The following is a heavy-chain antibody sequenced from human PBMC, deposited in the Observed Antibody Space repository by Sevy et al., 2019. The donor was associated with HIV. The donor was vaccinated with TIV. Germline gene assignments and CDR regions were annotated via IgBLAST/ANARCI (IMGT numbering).Heavy chain of an antibody. D-gene: IGHD6-13*01. V-gene: IGHV3-30-3*01. Sequence: GGYLRLSCAASGFAFSSHAMHWVRQAPGKGLEWVAVISYEGTETLYAASVEGRFTISRDNSKNMLSLQINSLRPEDTAVYFCARDGGYSMKWYPLYWGHGTLVTVSS. CDR3: ARDGGYSMKWYPLY. J-gene: IGHJ4*01. CDR1: GFAFSSHA. CDR2: ISYEGTET.